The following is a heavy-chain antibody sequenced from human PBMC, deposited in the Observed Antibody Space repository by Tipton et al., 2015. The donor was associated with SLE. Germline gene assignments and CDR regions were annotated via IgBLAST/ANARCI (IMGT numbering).Heavy chain of an antibody. D-gene: IGHD2-15*01. J-gene: IGHJ4*02. CDR1: GFTFSNYA. V-gene: IGHV3-23*01. Sequence: SLRLSCAASGFTFSNYAMSWVRQAPGKGLEWVAGINAGGLGTYYADSVKGRFTISRDNSKNTLYVQMNSLRAEDTATYYCAKGDCSGGSCYSDLVFDYWGQGTLVTVSS. CDR3: AKGDCSGGSCYSDLVFDY. CDR2: INAGGLGT.